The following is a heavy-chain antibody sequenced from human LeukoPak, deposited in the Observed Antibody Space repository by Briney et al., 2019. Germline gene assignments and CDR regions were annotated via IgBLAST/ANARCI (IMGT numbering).Heavy chain of an antibody. Sequence: PSETLSLTCTVSGGSISSYYWSWIRQPPGKGLEWIGSIYHSGSTYYNPSLKSRVTISVDTSKNQFSLKLSSVTAADTAVYYCARGDDYVWGSYRQRVYYFDYWGQGTLVTVSS. CDR3: ARGDDYVWGSYRQRVYYFDY. V-gene: IGHV4-38-2*02. J-gene: IGHJ4*02. CDR1: GGSISSYY. CDR2: IYHSGST. D-gene: IGHD3-16*02.